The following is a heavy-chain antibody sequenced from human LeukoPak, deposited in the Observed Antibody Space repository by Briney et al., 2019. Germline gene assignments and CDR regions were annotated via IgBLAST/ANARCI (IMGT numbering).Heavy chain of an antibody. J-gene: IGHJ4*02. D-gene: IGHD3-3*01. CDR1: GYTFTSYG. CDR3: ARSLCDFWSGYLTHFDY. CDR2: ISAYNGNT. Sequence: ASVKVSCKASGYTFTSYGISWVRQAPGQGLEWMGWISAYNGNTNYAQKLQGRVTMTTDTSTSTAYMELRSLRSDDTAVYYCARSLCDFWSGYLTHFDYWGQGTLVTVSS. V-gene: IGHV1-18*01.